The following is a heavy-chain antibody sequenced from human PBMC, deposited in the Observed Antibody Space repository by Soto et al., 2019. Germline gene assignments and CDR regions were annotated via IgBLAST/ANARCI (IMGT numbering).Heavy chain of an antibody. V-gene: IGHV1-69*01. CDR3: ARGKGEYNWNYDY. Sequence: QVQLVQSGAEVQKPGSSVKVSCKASGGTFSRYAISWVRQAPGQGLEWMGGIIPIFGTANYAQKFQGRVTITADECTSTAYMELSSVRSEDTAVYYCARGKGEYNWNYDYWGQGTLVTVAS. D-gene: IGHD1-7*01. CDR2: IIPIFGTA. CDR1: GGTFSRYA. J-gene: IGHJ4*02.